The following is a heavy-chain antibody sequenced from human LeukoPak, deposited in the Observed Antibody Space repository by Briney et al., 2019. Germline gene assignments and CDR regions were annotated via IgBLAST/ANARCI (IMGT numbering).Heavy chain of an antibody. CDR1: GFTFSSYA. CDR3: ARVSGLTGYYLTFDY. V-gene: IGHV3-23*01. D-gene: IGHD3-9*01. Sequence: GGSLRLSCAASGFTFSSYAMSWVRQAPGKGLEWVSAISGSGGSTYYADSVKGRFTISRDNSKNTLYLQMNSLRAEDTAVYYCARVSGLTGYYLTFDYWGQGTLVTVSS. J-gene: IGHJ4*02. CDR2: ISGSGGST.